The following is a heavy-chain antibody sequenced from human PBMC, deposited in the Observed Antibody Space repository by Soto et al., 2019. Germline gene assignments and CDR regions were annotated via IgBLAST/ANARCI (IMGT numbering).Heavy chain of an antibody. V-gene: IGHV5-51*01. D-gene: IGHD3-3*01. CDR1: GYSLTSYW. Sequence: GESLKISCKGSGYSLTSYWIGWVRQMPGKGLEWMGIIYPGDSDTRYSPSFQGQVTISADKSISTAYLQWSSLKASDTAMYYCARRVGYYDFWSGYTRDAFDIWGQGTMVTVSS. J-gene: IGHJ3*02. CDR3: ARRVGYYDFWSGYTRDAFDI. CDR2: IYPGDSDT.